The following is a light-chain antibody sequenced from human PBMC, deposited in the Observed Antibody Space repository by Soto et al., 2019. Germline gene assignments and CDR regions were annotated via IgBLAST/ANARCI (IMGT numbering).Light chain of an antibody. CDR3: QQYNNWPVT. CDR2: DAS. CDR1: ESVSSI. Sequence: ENVLTQSPGTLSLSPGERATLSCRASESVSSIYVAWYQQKPGQAPTLLISDASTRATGIPARFSGSGSGTEFTLTVSSLQSEDFAVYYCQQYNNWPVTFGQGTRLEIK. V-gene: IGKV3-15*01. J-gene: IGKJ5*01.